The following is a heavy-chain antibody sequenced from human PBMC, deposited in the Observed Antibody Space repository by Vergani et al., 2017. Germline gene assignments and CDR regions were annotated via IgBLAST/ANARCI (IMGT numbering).Heavy chain of an antibody. CDR2: INHSGST. CDR1: GGSFSGYY. J-gene: IGHJ5*02. V-gene: IGHV4-34*01. Sequence: QVQLQQWGAGLLKPSETLSLTCAVYGGSFSGYYWSWIRQPPGKWLEWIGEINHSGSTNYNPSLKSRVTISVDTSKNQFSLKLSSVTDADTAVYYCAREVTDCSGGSCYRNWFDPWGQGTLVTVSS. D-gene: IGHD2-15*01. CDR3: AREVTDCSGGSCYRNWFDP.